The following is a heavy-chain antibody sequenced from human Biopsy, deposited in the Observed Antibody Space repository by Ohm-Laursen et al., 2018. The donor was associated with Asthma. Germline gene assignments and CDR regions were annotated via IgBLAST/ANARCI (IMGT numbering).Heavy chain of an antibody. CDR2: INPNSGAT. CDR1: GYPFIGYP. Sequence: ASVKVSCKTSGYPFIGYPIHWMRQAPGQGLEWMGRINPNSGATNYAQKFQGRVTMTRDTSISTAYMEVSRLRSDDTAVYYCARGQKSAGDRWFDPWGQGTLVTVSS. D-gene: IGHD6-13*01. J-gene: IGHJ5*02. V-gene: IGHV1-2*06. CDR3: ARGQKSAGDRWFDP.